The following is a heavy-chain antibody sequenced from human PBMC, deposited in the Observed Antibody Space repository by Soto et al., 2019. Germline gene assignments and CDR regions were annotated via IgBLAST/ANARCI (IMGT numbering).Heavy chain of an antibody. CDR3: ARAYMNAVDY. V-gene: IGHV4-31*03. J-gene: IGHJ4*02. CDR2: IYYSGST. CDR1: GGSISSGGYY. D-gene: IGHD2-2*01. Sequence: SETLSLTCTVSGGSISSGGYYWSWIRQHPGKGLEWIGYIYYSGSTYYNPSLKSRVTISVDTSKNKFSLKLSSVTAADTAVYYCARAYMNAVDYWGQGTLVTVSS.